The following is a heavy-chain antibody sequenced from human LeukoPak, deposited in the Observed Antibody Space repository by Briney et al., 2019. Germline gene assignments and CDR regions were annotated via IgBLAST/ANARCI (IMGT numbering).Heavy chain of an antibody. V-gene: IGHV4-39*01. Sequence: SETLSLTCTVSGGSISSGSYYWGWIRQSPGKGLEWIGSIYYSGSTYYNPSLKSRVTISVDTSKNQFSLKLSSVTAADTAVYYCARLGAMTNYYDSSGYSLQFDYWGQGTLVTVSS. CDR1: GGSISSGSYY. CDR2: IYYSGST. CDR3: ARLGAMTNYYDSSGYSLQFDY. J-gene: IGHJ4*02. D-gene: IGHD3-22*01.